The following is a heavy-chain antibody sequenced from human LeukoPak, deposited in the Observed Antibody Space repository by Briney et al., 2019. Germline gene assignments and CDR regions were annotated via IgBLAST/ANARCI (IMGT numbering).Heavy chain of an antibody. J-gene: IGHJ4*02. D-gene: IGHD6-19*01. CDR3: AKDIEGSAVAGTFDY. V-gene: IGHV3-48*04. Sequence: GGSLRLSCAASGFTLSSYSMNWVRQAPGKGLEWVSYSSTTGLSIYYADSVKGRFTISRDNAKNSLYLQMNSLRAEDTALYYCAKDIEGSAVAGTFDYWGQGTLVTVSS. CDR2: SSTTGLSI. CDR1: GFTLSSYS.